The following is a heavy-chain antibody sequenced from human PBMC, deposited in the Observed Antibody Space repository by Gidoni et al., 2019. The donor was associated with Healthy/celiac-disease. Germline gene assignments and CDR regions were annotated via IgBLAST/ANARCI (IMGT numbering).Heavy chain of an antibody. D-gene: IGHD3-10*01. CDR1: GFTFSSYA. V-gene: IGHV3-64D*06. Sequence: EVQLVESGGGLVQPGGSLRLSCSASGFTFSSYALHWVRQAPGKGLEYVSAISSNGGSTYYADSVKGRFTISRDNSKNTLYLQMSSLRAEDTAVYYCVKEGYGSGSYYNARYYFDYWGQGTLVTVSS. CDR2: ISSNGGST. CDR3: VKEGYGSGSYYNARYYFDY. J-gene: IGHJ4*02.